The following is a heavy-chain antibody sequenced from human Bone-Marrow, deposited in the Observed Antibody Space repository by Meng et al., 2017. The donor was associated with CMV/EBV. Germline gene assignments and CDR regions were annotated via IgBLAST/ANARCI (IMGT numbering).Heavy chain of an antibody. CDR2: IYHSGTT. D-gene: IGHD3-22*01. J-gene: IGHJ4*02. CDR1: GDSISSSSFY. CDR3: SRLYDSSGIDY. Sequence: QLQLQESGPGLVNPSETLSLTCTVSGDSISSSSFYWGWIRQPPGKGLEWIGSIYHSGTTFYNPSLKSRVTISVDTSKNTFSLNLNSVTAADTAVYYCSRLYDSSGIDYWSQGTLVTVSS. V-gene: IGHV4-39*07.